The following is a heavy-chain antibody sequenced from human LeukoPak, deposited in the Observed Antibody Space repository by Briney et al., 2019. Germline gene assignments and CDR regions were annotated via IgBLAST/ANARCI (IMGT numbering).Heavy chain of an antibody. CDR2: INQDGSEK. V-gene: IGHV3-7*01. CDR3: ARDKIAGATYFDY. CDR1: GFTFRNYW. J-gene: IGHJ4*02. D-gene: IGHD1-26*01. Sequence: GGSLRLSCAASGFTFRNYWMSWVRQTPGKGPEWVANINQDGSEKYYVDSVKGRFTISRDNVENSLYLQMNSLRAEDTAVYYCARDKIAGATYFDYWGQGSLVTVSS.